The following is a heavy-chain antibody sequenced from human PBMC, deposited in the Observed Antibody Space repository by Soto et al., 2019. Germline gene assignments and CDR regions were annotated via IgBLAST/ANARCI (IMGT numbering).Heavy chain of an antibody. J-gene: IGHJ4*02. CDR3: ARARIVVAGTIVDY. D-gene: IGHD6-19*01. Sequence: SETLSLTCAVSGYSLTSGYYCGCIREPPGKGLEWIGSIYHSRDTYYNPSLKSRVTISVDTSKNHFSLKLTSVTAADTAVYYCARARIVVAGTIVDYWGQGTLVTVSS. V-gene: IGHV4-38-2*01. CDR1: GYSLTSGYY. CDR2: IYHSRDT.